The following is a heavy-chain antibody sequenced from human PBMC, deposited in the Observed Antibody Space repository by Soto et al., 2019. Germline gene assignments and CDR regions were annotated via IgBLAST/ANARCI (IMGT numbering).Heavy chain of an antibody. V-gene: IGHV1-18*01. D-gene: IGHD3-16*01. J-gene: IGHJ3*02. CDR2: ISGYNGNT. Sequence: QVQLLQSGPELKKPGASVKVSCKSSGYSFSNYNFCWVRQAPGQGLEWLGWISGYNGNTNYAQKLQGRVTLTTDSFTSTAYKEMRSLRSDDTAIYYCARDKVWGGFDIWGQGTMVTVSS. CDR1: GYSFSNYN. CDR3: ARDKVWGGFDI.